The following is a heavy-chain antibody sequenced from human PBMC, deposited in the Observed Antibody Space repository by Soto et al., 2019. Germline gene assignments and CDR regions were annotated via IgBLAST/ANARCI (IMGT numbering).Heavy chain of an antibody. CDR1: GCAVSANY. Sequence: PXGSLILSCAAAGCAVSANYVSWVRQAPGKGLEWVSLIYTDGTTYYTDSVKGRFTFSRDNSKNSLYLQMNSLRAEDTAVYYCTRVSSPLTDNFFDRWGRGTLFTVSS. V-gene: IGHV3-53*01. CDR2: IYTDGTT. D-gene: IGHD6-6*01. CDR3: TRVSSPLTDNFFDR. J-gene: IGHJ5*02.